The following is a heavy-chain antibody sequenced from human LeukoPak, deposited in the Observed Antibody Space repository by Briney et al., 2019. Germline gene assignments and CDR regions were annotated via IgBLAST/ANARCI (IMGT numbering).Heavy chain of an antibody. D-gene: IGHD3-10*01. CDR1: GGSISSYY. CDR2: IYTSGST. J-gene: IGHJ5*02. CDR3: ARDKKSYYGSGSPPWFDP. V-gene: IGHV4-4*07. Sequence: SETLSLTCTVSGGSISSYYWSWIRQPAGKGLEWIGRIYTSGSTNYNPSLKSRVTMSVDTSKNQFSLKLSSVTAADTAVYYCARDKKSYYGSGSPPWFDPWGQGTLVTVSS.